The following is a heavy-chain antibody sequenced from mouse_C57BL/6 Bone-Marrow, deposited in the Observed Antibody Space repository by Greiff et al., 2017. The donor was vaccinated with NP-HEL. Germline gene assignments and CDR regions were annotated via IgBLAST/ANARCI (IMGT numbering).Heavy chain of an antibody. J-gene: IGHJ2*01. CDR2: ISYDGSN. V-gene: IGHV3-6*01. CDR1: GYSITSGYY. D-gene: IGHD2-1*01. CDR3: ARYGNQKAYFDY. Sequence: EVKLQESGPGLVKPSQSLSLTCSVTGYSITSGYYWNWIRQFPGNKLEWMGYISYDGSNNYNPSLKNRISITRDTSKNQFFLKLNSVTTEDTATYYCARYGNQKAYFDYWGQGTTLTVSS.